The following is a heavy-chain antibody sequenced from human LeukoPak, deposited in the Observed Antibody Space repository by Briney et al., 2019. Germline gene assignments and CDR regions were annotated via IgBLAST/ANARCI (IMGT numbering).Heavy chain of an antibody. CDR1: GYTFTGYY. V-gene: IGHV7-4-1*02. D-gene: IGHD5-12*01. J-gene: IGHJ4*02. CDR2: INTNTGNP. Sequence: ASVKVSCKASGYTFTGYYMHWVRQAPGQGLEWMGWINTNTGNPTYAQGFTGRFVFSLDTSVSTAYLQISSLKAEDTAVYYCARVLFVGQGLRFGGYWGQGTLVTVSS. CDR3: ARVLFVGQGLRFGGY.